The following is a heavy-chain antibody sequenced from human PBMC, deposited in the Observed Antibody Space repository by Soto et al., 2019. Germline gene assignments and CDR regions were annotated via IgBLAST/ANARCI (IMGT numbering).Heavy chain of an antibody. Sequence: EVQLVESGGGLVQPGRSLRLSCAASGFTFDDYAMHWVRQAPGKGLEWVSGISWNRGSIGYADSVKGRFTISRDNAKNSLYLQMNSLRPEDTALYYCAKDEGSMVRGRGGDYWGQGTLVTVSS. J-gene: IGHJ4*02. CDR3: AKDEGSMVRGRGGDY. CDR2: ISWNRGSI. D-gene: IGHD3-10*01. CDR1: GFTFDDYA. V-gene: IGHV3-9*01.